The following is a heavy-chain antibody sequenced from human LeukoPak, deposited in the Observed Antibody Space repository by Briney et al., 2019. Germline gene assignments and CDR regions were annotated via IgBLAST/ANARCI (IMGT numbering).Heavy chain of an antibody. V-gene: IGHV3-21*01. CDR2: ISSSSSYI. CDR3: ATVTYYYDSSGSHL. D-gene: IGHD3-22*01. CDR1: GFTFSSYS. J-gene: IGHJ5*02. Sequence: GGSLRLSCAASGFTFSSYSMNWVRQAPGKGLEWVSSISSSSSYIYYADSVKGRFTISRDNAKNSLYLQMNSLRAEDTAVYCCATVTYYYDSSGSHLWGQGTLVTVSS.